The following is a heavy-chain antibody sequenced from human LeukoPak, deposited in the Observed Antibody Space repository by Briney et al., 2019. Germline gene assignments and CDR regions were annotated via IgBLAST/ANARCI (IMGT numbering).Heavy chain of an antibody. Sequence: ASVKVSCKASGYTFTGYYMHWVRQAPGQGLEWMGWINPNSGGTNYAQKFQGRVTMTRDTSISTAYMELSRLRSDDTAVYYCARGRGGYCGGDCYWYYFDYWGQGTLVTVSS. CDR3: ARGRGGYCGGDCYWYYFDY. D-gene: IGHD2-21*02. V-gene: IGHV1-2*02. CDR2: INPNSGGT. CDR1: GYTFTGYY. J-gene: IGHJ4*02.